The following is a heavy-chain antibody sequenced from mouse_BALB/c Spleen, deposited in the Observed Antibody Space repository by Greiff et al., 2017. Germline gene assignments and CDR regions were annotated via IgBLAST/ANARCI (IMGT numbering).Heavy chain of an antibody. CDR2: INPSSGYT. CDR3: ARSGYGNIIDY. V-gene: IGHV1-4*01. J-gene: IGHJ2*01. D-gene: IGHD2-1*01. Sequence: VQLQESGAELARPGASVKMSCKASGYTFTSYTMHWVKQRPGQGLEWIGYINPSSGYTNYNQKFKDKATLTADKSSSTAYMQLSSLTSEDSAVYYCARSGYGNIIDYWGQGTTLTVSS. CDR1: GYTFTSYT.